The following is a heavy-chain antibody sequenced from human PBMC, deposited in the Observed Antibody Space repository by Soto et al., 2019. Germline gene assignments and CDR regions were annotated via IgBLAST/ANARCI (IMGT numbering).Heavy chain of an antibody. Sequence: QLQLQESGPGLVKPSETLSLTCTVSGGSISSSSYYWGWIRQPPGKGLEWIGSIYYSGSTYYNPSLKSRVTISVDTSKNQFSLKLSSVTAADTAVYYCARPYYDSSGYSPFGYWGQGTLVTVSS. V-gene: IGHV4-39*01. CDR3: ARPYYDSSGYSPFGY. J-gene: IGHJ4*02. CDR1: GGSISSSSYY. CDR2: IYYSGST. D-gene: IGHD3-22*01.